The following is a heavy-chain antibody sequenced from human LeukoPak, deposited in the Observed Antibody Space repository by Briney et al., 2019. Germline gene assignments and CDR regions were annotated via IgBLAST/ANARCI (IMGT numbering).Heavy chain of an antibody. Sequence: PSETLSLTCTVSGGSISSYYWSWIRKPPGKGLEWIGYIYYSGSTNYNPSLKSRVTISVDTSKNQFSLKLSSVTAADTAAYYCARGPYGSGFDYWGQGTLVTVSS. CDR2: IYYSGST. CDR1: GGSISSYY. D-gene: IGHD3-10*01. J-gene: IGHJ4*02. CDR3: ARGPYGSGFDY. V-gene: IGHV4-59*01.